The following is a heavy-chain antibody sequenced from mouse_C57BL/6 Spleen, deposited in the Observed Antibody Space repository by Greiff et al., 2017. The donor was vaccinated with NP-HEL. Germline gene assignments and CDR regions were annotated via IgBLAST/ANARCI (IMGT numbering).Heavy chain of an antibody. J-gene: IGHJ3*01. V-gene: IGHV10-1*01. CDR2: IRSKSNNYAT. Sequence: EVQGVESGGGLVQPKGSLKLSCAASGFSFNTYAMNWVRQAPGKGLEWVARIRSKSNNYATYYADSVKDRFTISRDDSESMLYLQMDNLQTEDTAMYYCVRLGAAPAYWGQGTLVTVSA. D-gene: IGHD3-3*01. CDR1: GFSFNTYA. CDR3: VRLGAAPAY.